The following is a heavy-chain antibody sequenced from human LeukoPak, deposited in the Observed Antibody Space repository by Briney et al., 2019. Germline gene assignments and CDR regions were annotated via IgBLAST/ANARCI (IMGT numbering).Heavy chain of an antibody. J-gene: IGHJ4*02. CDR3: ASSMYSSSSPDY. CDR2: IYYSGST. Sequence: SSETLSLTXTVSGGSISSYYWSWIRQPPGKGLEWIGYIYYSGSTNYNPSLKSRVTISVDTSKNQFSLELSSVTAADTAVYYCASSMYSSSSPDYWGQGTLVTVSS. CDR1: GGSISSYY. V-gene: IGHV4-59*01. D-gene: IGHD6-6*01.